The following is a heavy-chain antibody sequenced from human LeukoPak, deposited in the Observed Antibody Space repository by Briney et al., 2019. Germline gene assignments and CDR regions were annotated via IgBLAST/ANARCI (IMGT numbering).Heavy chain of an antibody. CDR1: GFTFSTYW. CDR3: AREDSGSYSY. Sequence: GGSLRLSCAASGFTFSTYWMHWVRQAPGKGLVWVSRIKNDGSITSYADSVEGRFTISRDNAKNTLFLQMNNLRAEDTAVYYCAREDSGSYSYWGQGTLVTVSS. V-gene: IGHV3-74*01. CDR2: IKNDGSIT. D-gene: IGHD1-26*01. J-gene: IGHJ4*02.